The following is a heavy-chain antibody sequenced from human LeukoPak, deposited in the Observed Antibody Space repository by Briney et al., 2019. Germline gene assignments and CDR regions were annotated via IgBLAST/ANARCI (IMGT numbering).Heavy chain of an antibody. J-gene: IGHJ4*02. CDR2: INHSGST. Sequence: SSETLSLACAVYGVSFSGYYWSWIRQPPGKGLEWIGEINHSGSTNYNPSLKSRVTISVDTSKNQFPLKLSSVTAADTTVYYCARMGYSSGWWSQGTLVTVSS. D-gene: IGHD6-19*01. CDR3: ARMGYSSGW. V-gene: IGHV4-34*01. CDR1: GVSFSGYY.